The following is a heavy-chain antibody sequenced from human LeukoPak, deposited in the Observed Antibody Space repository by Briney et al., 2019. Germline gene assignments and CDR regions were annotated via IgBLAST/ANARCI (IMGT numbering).Heavy chain of an antibody. D-gene: IGHD2-2*03. CDR1: GYTFTGYF. V-gene: IGHV1-2*02. CDR3: ARDMDIVVVPAALGGNWFDP. Sequence: ASVKVSCKASGYTFTGYFIHWVRQAPGQGLEWMGWINPNSGDKNYAQKFQGRVTMTRDTSITTAYMELSRLRSDDTAVYYCARDMDIVVVPAALGGNWFDPWGQGTLVTVSS. J-gene: IGHJ5*02. CDR2: INPNSGDK.